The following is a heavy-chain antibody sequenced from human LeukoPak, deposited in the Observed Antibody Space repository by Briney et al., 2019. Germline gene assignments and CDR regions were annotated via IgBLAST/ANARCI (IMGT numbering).Heavy chain of an antibody. D-gene: IGHD3-10*01. J-gene: IGHJ3*02. Sequence: SETLSLTCTVSGGSISSSSYYWGWIRQPAGKGLEWIGTIYYSGTTYYNPSLKSRVTISVDTSKDQFSLKLSSVDAADTAVYYCAGPTTYYYHDNAGYAFDIWGQGTMVTVSS. CDR3: AGPTTYYYHDNAGYAFDI. CDR1: GGSISSSSYY. CDR2: IYYSGTT. V-gene: IGHV4-39*01.